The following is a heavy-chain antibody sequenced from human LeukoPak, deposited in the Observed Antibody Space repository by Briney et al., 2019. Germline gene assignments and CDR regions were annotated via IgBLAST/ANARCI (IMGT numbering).Heavy chain of an antibody. CDR2: INHSGST. V-gene: IGHV4-34*01. D-gene: IGHD3-10*01. Sequence: TCXVYGGSFSGYCWSWVRQPPGKGLEWIGEINHSGSTNYNPSLTSRVTISVDTSKNQFSLKLSSVTAADTAVYYCARGGVRGVMWLGYWGQGTLVTVSS. CDR1: GGSFSGYC. J-gene: IGHJ4*02. CDR3: ARGGVRGVMWLGY.